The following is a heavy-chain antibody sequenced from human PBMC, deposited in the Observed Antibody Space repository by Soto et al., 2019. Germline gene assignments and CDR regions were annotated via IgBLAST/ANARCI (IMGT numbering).Heavy chain of an antibody. CDR2: ISYDGSNK. CDR3: AKDLVSYGAHEAPLDPMDV. D-gene: IGHD4-17*01. Sequence: QVQLVESGGGVVQPGRSLRLSCAVSGFTFSSYGMHWVRQAPDKGLEWVAVISYDGSNKYYADSVKGRFTISRDNSKNTLYLQMNSLRTEDTGVYYCAKDLVSYGAHEAPLDPMDVWGQGTTVTVSS. CDR1: GFTFSSYG. J-gene: IGHJ6*02. V-gene: IGHV3-30*18.